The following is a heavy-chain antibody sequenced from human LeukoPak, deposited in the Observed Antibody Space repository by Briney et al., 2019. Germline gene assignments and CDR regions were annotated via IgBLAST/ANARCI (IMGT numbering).Heavy chain of an antibody. CDR1: GGSFSGYY. Sequence: SETPSLTCAVYGGSFSGYYWSWIRQPPGKGLEWIGEINHSGSTNYNPSLKSRVTISVDTSKNQFSLKLSSVTAADTAVYYCARRYCSGGSCYSSWFDPWGQGTLVTVSS. D-gene: IGHD2-15*01. CDR2: INHSGST. CDR3: ARRYCSGGSCYSSWFDP. V-gene: IGHV4-34*01. J-gene: IGHJ5*02.